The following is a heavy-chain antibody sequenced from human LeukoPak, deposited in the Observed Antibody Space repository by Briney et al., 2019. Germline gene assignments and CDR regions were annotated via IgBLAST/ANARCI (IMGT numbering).Heavy chain of an antibody. D-gene: IGHD6-19*01. CDR2: IIPIFGTA. CDR1: GGTFSSYI. Sequence: GTSVKVSCKASGGTFSSYIISVVRQAPGQELECMWGIIPIFGTANYAQKFQGRVTITADESTSTAYMELSSLRSEDTAVYYCARNREYSSGWYPYWGQGTLVTVSS. V-gene: IGHV1-69*13. CDR3: ARNREYSSGWYPY. J-gene: IGHJ4*02.